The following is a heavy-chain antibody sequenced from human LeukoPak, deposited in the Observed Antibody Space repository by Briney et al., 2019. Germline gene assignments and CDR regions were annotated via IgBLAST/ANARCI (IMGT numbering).Heavy chain of an antibody. J-gene: IGHJ4*02. V-gene: IGHV3-23*01. Sequence: PGGSLRLSCATSGFTFSNYAVRWVRQAPGKGREWVSSISGSGGSTYYADSVKGRFTISRDNSKNTLYLQMNSLRAEDTAVYYCAKDPYRASSGLVDYWGQGTLVTVSS. CDR2: ISGSGGST. D-gene: IGHD5-12*01. CDR3: AKDPYRASSGLVDY. CDR1: GFTFSNYA.